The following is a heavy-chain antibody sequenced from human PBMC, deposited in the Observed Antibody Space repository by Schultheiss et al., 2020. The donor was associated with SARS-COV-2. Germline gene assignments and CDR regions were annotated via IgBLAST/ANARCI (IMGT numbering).Heavy chain of an antibody. Sequence: SQTLSLTCAVYGGSFSGYYWSWIRQPPGKGLEWIGEINHSGSTNYNPSLKSRVTISVDTSKNQFSLKLSSVTAADTAVYYCARDPTLTYGDYSFDYWGQGTLVTVSS. CDR2: INHSGST. CDR1: GGSFSGYY. CDR3: ARDPTLTYGDYSFDY. J-gene: IGHJ4*02. D-gene: IGHD4-17*01. V-gene: IGHV4-34*01.